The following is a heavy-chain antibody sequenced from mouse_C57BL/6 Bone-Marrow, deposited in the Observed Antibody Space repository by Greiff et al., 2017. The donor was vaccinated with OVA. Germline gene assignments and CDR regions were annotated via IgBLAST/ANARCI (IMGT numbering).Heavy chain of an antibody. J-gene: IGHJ4*01. CDR1: GYTFTSYW. CDR2: IDPSDSYT. CDR3: ARNYGSSYNAMDY. D-gene: IGHD1-1*01. V-gene: IGHV1-59*01. Sequence: QVQLQQPGAELVRPGTSVKLSCKASGYTFTSYWMHWVKQRPGQGLEWIGVIDPSDSYTNYNQKFKGKATLTVDTSSSTAYMQLSSLTSEDSAVYYWARNYGSSYNAMDYWGQGTSVTVSS.